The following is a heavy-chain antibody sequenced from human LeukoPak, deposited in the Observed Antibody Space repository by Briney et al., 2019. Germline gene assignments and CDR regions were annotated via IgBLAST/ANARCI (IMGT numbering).Heavy chain of an antibody. Sequence: GGSLRLSCAASGFTFSSYAMHWVRQAPGKGLEWVAVISYDGSNKHYADSVKGRFTISRDNSKNTLFLQMNSLRAEDTAVYYCARRGESTSYGDYRFDYWGQGTLVTVSS. D-gene: IGHD4-17*01. CDR1: GFTFSSYA. V-gene: IGHV3-30-3*01. CDR3: ARRGESTSYGDYRFDY. J-gene: IGHJ4*02. CDR2: ISYDGSNK.